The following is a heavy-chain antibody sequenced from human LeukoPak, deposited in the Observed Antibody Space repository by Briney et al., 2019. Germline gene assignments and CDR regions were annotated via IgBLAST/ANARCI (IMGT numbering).Heavy chain of an antibody. J-gene: IGHJ3*02. CDR3: AKDLHPNGDLIPDAFDI. V-gene: IGHV3-23*01. Sequence: GGSLRLSCAASGFTFSSYAMSWARQAPGKGLEWVSAISGSGGSTYYADSVKGRFTISRDNSKNTLYLQMNSLRAEDTAVYYCAKDLHPNGDLIPDAFDIWGQGTMVTVSS. D-gene: IGHD4-17*01. CDR2: ISGSGGST. CDR1: GFTFSSYA.